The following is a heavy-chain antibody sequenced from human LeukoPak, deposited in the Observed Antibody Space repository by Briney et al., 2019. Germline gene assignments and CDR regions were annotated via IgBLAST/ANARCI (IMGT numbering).Heavy chain of an antibody. CDR3: ASGFGDFETPHPHFDY. J-gene: IGHJ4*02. CDR1: GGSISSYY. CDR2: IYYSGST. V-gene: IGHV4-59*01. D-gene: IGHD3-10*01. Sequence: PSETLSLTCTVSGGSISSYYWSWIRQPPGKGLEWIGYIYYSGSTNYNPSLKSRVTISVDTSKNQFSLKLSSVTAADTAVYYCASGFGDFETPHPHFDYWGQGTLVTVSS.